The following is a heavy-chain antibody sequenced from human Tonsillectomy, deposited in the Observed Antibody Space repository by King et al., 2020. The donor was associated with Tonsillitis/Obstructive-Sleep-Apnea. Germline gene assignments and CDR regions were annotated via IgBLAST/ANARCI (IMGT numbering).Heavy chain of an antibody. Sequence: VQLQQWGAGLLKPSETLSLTCAVYGVSFSGYYWSWIRQPPGKGLEWIGEINHSGSTNYNPSLKSRVTISVDTSKNQFSLKLRSVTAADTAVYYCANLYYYYYYMDVWGKGTTVTVSS. CDR2: INHSGST. CDR3: ANLYYYYYYMDV. J-gene: IGHJ6*03. V-gene: IGHV4-34*01. CDR1: GVSFSGYY.